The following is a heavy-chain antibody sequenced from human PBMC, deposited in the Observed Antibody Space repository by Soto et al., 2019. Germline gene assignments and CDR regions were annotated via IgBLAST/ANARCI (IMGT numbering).Heavy chain of an antibody. CDR1: GFTFSDYW. V-gene: IGHV3-7*01. D-gene: IGHD6-19*01. CDR3: ARDRAVYNRGWPGY. CDR2: IKQYGSER. Sequence: EVQLVESGGGLVQPGGSLRLSCAASGFTFSDYWMSWVRQTPGRGLEWVANIKQYGSERYYMDSVKGRFTISRDNAKNALYLHMNSMTSEVTAVYSCARDRAVYNRGWPGYWCQGHLVTVSS. J-gene: IGHJ4*02.